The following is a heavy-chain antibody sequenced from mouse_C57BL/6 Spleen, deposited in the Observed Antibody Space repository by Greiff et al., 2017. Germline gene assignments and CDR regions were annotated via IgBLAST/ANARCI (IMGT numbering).Heavy chain of an antibody. CDR2: INPGSGGT. J-gene: IGHJ1*03. CDR3: SRNNSNGYFDV. Sequence: VQLQQSGAELVRPGTSVKVSCKASGYAFTNYLIEWVKQRPGQGLEWIGVINPGSGGTNYNEKFKGKATLTADKSSSTAYMQLSSLTSEYSAVYVCSRNNSNGYFDVWGTGTTVTVSS. D-gene: IGHD2-5*01. V-gene: IGHV1-54*01. CDR1: GYAFTNYL.